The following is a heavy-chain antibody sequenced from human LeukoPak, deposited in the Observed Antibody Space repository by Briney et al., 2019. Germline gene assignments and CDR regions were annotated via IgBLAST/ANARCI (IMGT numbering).Heavy chain of an antibody. CDR2: IIPIFGTA. V-gene: IGHV1-69*13. CDR3: AGSSSNWFDP. D-gene: IGHD6-6*01. CDR1: GGTFSSYA. Sequence: RWASVKVSCKASGGTFSSYAISWVRQAPGQGLEWMGGIIPIFGTANYAQKFQGRVTITADESTSTAYMELSSLRSEDTAVYYCAGSSSNWFDPWGQGTLVTVSS. J-gene: IGHJ5*02.